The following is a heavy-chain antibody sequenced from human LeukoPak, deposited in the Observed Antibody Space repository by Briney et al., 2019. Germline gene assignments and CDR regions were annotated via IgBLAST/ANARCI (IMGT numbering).Heavy chain of an antibody. Sequence: PSETLSLTCAVYGGSFSGYYWSWIRQPPGKGLEWIGEINHSGSTNYNPSLKSRVTISVDTSKNQFSLKLSSVTAADTAVYYCARGNDYSSDYYYYYYMDVWGKGTTVTVSS. J-gene: IGHJ6*03. CDR3: ARGNDYSSDYYYYYYMDV. V-gene: IGHV4-34*01. D-gene: IGHD4-11*01. CDR2: INHSGST. CDR1: GGSFSGYY.